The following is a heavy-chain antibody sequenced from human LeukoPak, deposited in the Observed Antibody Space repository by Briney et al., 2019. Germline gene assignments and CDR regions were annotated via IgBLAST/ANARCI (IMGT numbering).Heavy chain of an antibody. Sequence: PGGSLRLSCAASGFTFSTFSMNWVRQAPGKGLEWVAVISYDGSNKYYADSVKGRFTISRDNSKNTLYLQMNSLRAEDTAVYYCARVGIAVAGRGNSAFDIWGQGTMVTVSS. V-gene: IGHV3-30*03. CDR1: GFTFSTFS. CDR2: ISYDGSNK. D-gene: IGHD6-19*01. J-gene: IGHJ3*02. CDR3: ARVGIAVAGRGNSAFDI.